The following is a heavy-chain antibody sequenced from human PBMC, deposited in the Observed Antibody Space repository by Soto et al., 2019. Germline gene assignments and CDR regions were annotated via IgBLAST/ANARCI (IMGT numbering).Heavy chain of an antibody. CDR2: IYYTGST. D-gene: IGHD3-10*01. CDR3: ARHRLLWFGESDFRMFYFDY. Sequence: SETLSLTCTVSGGSISSFYWSWIRQPPGKGLEWVGYIYYTGSTNYNPSLKSRVTISVDTSKNQFSLRLSSLTAADTAVYFCARHRLLWFGESDFRMFYFDYWGLGTPVTVSS. CDR1: GGSISSFY. V-gene: IGHV4-59*08. J-gene: IGHJ4*02.